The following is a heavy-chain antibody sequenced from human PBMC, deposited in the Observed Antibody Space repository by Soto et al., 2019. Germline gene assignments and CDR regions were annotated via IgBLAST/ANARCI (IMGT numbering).Heavy chain of an antibody. J-gene: IGHJ5*02. V-gene: IGHV3-11*01. Sequence: LRLSCAASGLTFSDYYMSWIRQAPGKGLEWVSYISSSGSTIYYADSVKGRFTISRDNAKNSLYLQMNSLRAEDTAVYYCAKGPQQGWFDPWGQGTLVTVSS. CDR1: GLTFSDYY. D-gene: IGHD6-13*01. CDR3: AKGPQQGWFDP. CDR2: ISSSGSTI.